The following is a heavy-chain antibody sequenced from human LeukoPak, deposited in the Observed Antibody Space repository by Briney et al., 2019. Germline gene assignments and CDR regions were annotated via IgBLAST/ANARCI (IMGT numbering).Heavy chain of an antibody. D-gene: IGHD3-22*01. J-gene: IGHJ4*02. V-gene: IGHV3-21*01. Sequence: GGSLRLSCATSGFTFSAYSLNWVRQAPGKGLEWVSSISSSSSYIYYADSVKGRFTISRDNAKNSLYLQVNSLRAEDTAVYYCARDNYDSSTPYYFDYWGQGTLVTVSS. CDR3: ARDNYDSSTPYYFDY. CDR2: ISSSSSYI. CDR1: GFTFSAYS.